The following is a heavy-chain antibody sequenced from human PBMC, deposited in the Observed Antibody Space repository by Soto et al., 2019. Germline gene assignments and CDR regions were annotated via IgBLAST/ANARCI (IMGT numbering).Heavy chain of an antibody. V-gene: IGHV3-23*01. CDR2: ISGSGSST. J-gene: IGHJ4*02. CDR1: GFTFSSYA. CDR3: AKMSDFWSGSPTYHFDY. Sequence: EVQLLESGGGLVQPGGSLRLSCAASGFTFSSYAMSWVRQAPGKGLEWVSVISGSGSSTYYADSVKGRLTISRDNSKKTLYVQMNSLRAEDTAVYYCAKMSDFWSGSPTYHFDYWGQGTQVTVSS. D-gene: IGHD3-3*01.